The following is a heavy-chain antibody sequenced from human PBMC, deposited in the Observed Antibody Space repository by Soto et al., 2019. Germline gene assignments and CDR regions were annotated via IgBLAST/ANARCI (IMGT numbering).Heavy chain of an antibody. V-gene: IGHV4-31*03. J-gene: IGHJ4*02. Sequence: QVQLQESGPGLVKPSQTLSLTCTVSGGSISSSGYYWSWIRQHPGKGLEWIGYIYYCGTTYYNPSLKSRVIISVDTSKNQFSLKLSSVTAADTAVYYCARAARDSGSDYWGQGTLVTVSS. CDR3: ARAARDSGSDY. CDR2: IYYCGTT. D-gene: IGHD5-12*01. CDR1: GGSISSSGYY.